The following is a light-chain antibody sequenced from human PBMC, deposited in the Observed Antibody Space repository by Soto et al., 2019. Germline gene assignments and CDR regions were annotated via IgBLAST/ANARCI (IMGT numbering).Light chain of an antibody. Sequence: QSALTQPASVSGSPGQSITISCPGTSSDVGGYNYVSWYQQYPGRAPKLMIFDVSNRPSGISNRFSGSKSGNTASLTISGLQAEDEADYYCGSYTSTSTVVFGGGTKLTVL. V-gene: IGLV2-14*03. CDR3: GSYTSTSTVV. J-gene: IGLJ2*01. CDR2: DVS. CDR1: SSDVGGYNY.